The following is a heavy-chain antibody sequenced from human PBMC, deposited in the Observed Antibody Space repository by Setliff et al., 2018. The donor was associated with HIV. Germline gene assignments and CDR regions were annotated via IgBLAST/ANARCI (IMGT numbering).Heavy chain of an antibody. V-gene: IGHV4-30-4*08. J-gene: IGHJ6*02. CDR1: GGSITSCSYF. CDR3: ARASGAKYYYGMDV. CDR2: MSDIGST. Sequence: SETLSLTCSVSGGSITSCSYFWNWVRQSPGKGLEWIGYMSDIGSTYYNPSLKSRVTISADTSRNGFSLNLNSVTAAETAVYFCARASGAKYYYGMDVWGQGTTVT. D-gene: IGHD1-26*01.